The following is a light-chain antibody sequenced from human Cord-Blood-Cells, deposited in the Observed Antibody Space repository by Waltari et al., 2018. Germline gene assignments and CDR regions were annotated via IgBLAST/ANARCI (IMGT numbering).Light chain of an antibody. CDR1: QGISNS. J-gene: IGKJ2*01. CDR3: QQYYSTPPYT. V-gene: IGKV1-NL1*01. Sequence: DIQMTQSPSSLSASVGERVNITCRAGQGISNSLAWYQQKPGKAPKLLLDAASRLESGVPSRFSGSGSETDYTLTISSLQPEDFATYYCQQYYSTPPYTFGQGTKLEIK. CDR2: AAS.